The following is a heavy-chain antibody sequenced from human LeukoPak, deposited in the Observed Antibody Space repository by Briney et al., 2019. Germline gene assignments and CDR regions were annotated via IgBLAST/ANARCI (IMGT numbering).Heavy chain of an antibody. Sequence: PSETLSLTCAVYGGSFSGYYWSWIRQPPGKGLEWIGEINHSGSTNYNPSLKSRVTISVDTSKNQFSLKLSSVTAADTAVYYCARRRSSWYRRGFNWFDPWGQGTLVTVSS. V-gene: IGHV4-34*01. J-gene: IGHJ5*02. CDR3: ARRRSSWYRRGFNWFDP. CDR1: GGSFSGYY. CDR2: INHSGST. D-gene: IGHD6-13*01.